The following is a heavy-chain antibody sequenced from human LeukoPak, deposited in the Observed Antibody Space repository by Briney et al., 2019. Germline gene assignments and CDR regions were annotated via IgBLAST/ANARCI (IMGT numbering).Heavy chain of an antibody. CDR3: ARGGSPVEFDY. CDR2: IYNSGNT. V-gene: IGHV3-66*02. CDR1: GFTVSSYY. D-gene: IGHD3-16*01. Sequence: TGGSLRLSCAASGFTVSSYYMSWVRQAPGKGLEWVSIIYNSGNTYYADSVKGRFTISRDNSKNTLYLQMNSLRAADTAVYYCARGGSPVEFDYWGQGTLVTVSS. J-gene: IGHJ4*02.